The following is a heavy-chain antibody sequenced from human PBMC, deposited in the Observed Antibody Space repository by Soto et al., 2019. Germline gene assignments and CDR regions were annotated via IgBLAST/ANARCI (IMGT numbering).Heavy chain of an antibody. D-gene: IGHD2-15*01. CDR2: IYYSGRS. J-gene: IGHJ4*02. CDR1: GDSISSSSYY. CDR3: ARHEGRYCSGGSGYPGDY. Sequence: QLQLQESGPGLVKPSETLSLTCTVSGDSISSSSYYWGWIRQPPGKGLEWIGTIYYSGRSFYNPSLKSRVTISVDTAKNQFSLKFSSVTAADTAVYYCARHEGRYCSGGSGYPGDYGGQGTLVTVSS. V-gene: IGHV4-39*01.